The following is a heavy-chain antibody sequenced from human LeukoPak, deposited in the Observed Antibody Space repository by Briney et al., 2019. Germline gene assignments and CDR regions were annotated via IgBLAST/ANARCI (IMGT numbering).Heavy chain of an antibody. J-gene: IGHJ4*02. Sequence: SETLSLTCAVYGGSFSGYYWSWIRQPPGKGLECIGEINHSGSTNYNPSLKSRVTISVDTSKNQFSLKLSSVTAADTAVYYCARGGSGIGVVATKRAFDYWGQGTLVTVSS. CDR2: INHSGST. CDR3: ARGGSGIGVVATKRAFDY. CDR1: GGSFSGYY. V-gene: IGHV4-34*01. D-gene: IGHD5-12*01.